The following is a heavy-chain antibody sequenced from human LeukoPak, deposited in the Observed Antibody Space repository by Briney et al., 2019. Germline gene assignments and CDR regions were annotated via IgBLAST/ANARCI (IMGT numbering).Heavy chain of an antibody. Sequence: GASVKVSCKASGYTFTSYYMHWVRQATGQGLEWMGWMNPNSGNTGYAQKFQGRVTMTRNTSISTAYMELSSLRSEDTAVYYCATSSGRITIFGVVSKYYYYGMDVWGQGTTVTVSS. J-gene: IGHJ6*02. D-gene: IGHD3-3*01. V-gene: IGHV1-8*02. CDR2: MNPNSGNT. CDR1: GYTFTSYY. CDR3: ATSSGRITIFGVVSKYYYYGMDV.